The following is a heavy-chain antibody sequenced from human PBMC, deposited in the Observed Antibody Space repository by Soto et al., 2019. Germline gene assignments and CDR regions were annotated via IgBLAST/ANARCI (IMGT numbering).Heavy chain of an antibody. V-gene: IGHV1-58*01. CDR1: GFTFSSSA. Sequence: ASVKVSCKASGFTFSSSAVQWVRQARGQRLEWIGKIVVGSGNTNYAQKFQERVTITRDMSTSTAYMELSSLRSEDTAFYFCAAGEASSRNLAPYYLDFWGQGALVTVSS. J-gene: IGHJ4*02. CDR2: IVVGSGNT. CDR3: AAGEASSRNLAPYYLDF. D-gene: IGHD6-13*01.